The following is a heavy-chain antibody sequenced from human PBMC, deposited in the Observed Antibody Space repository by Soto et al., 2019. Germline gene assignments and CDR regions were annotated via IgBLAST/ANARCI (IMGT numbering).Heavy chain of an antibody. CDR3: ARVGYGDYLHYFDY. CDR2: IWYDGSRQ. J-gene: IGHJ4*02. CDR1: GFTFSDYG. Sequence: QVQLVESGGGVVQPGRSLRLSCAASGFTFSDYGMYWVRQAPGKGLELVAMIWYDGSRQFYADSVKGRFTVSRDNSNNTLYLQINSLRAADRSVYYSARVGYGDYLHYFDYWGQGLLVTVSS. V-gene: IGHV3-33*01. D-gene: IGHD4-17*01.